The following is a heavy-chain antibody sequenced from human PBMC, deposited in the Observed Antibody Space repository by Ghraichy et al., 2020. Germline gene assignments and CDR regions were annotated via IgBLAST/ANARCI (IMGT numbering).Heavy chain of an antibody. J-gene: IGHJ5*02. CDR2: INPNSGGT. CDR1: GYTFTGYY. Sequence: ASVKVSCKASGYTFTGYYMHWVRQAPGQGLEWMGWINPNSGGTNYAQKFQGRVTMTRDTSISTAYMELSRLRSDDTAVYYCARESSIAARGLRNWFDPWGQGTLVTVSS. CDR3: ARESSIAARGLRNWFDP. D-gene: IGHD6-6*01. V-gene: IGHV1-2*02.